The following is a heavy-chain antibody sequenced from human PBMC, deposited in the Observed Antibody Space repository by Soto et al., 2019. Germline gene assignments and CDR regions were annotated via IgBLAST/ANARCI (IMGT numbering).Heavy chain of an antibody. D-gene: IGHD2-2*01. CDR1: GGSISSYY. J-gene: IGHJ5*02. V-gene: IGHV4-59*08. Sequence: PSETLSLTCTVSGGSISSYYWSWIRQPPGKGLEWIGYIYYSESTYYNPSLKSRVAISVDTSKNQFSLKLSSVTAADTAVYYCARVPDRWGQGTLVTVSS. CDR2: IYYSEST. CDR3: ARVPDR.